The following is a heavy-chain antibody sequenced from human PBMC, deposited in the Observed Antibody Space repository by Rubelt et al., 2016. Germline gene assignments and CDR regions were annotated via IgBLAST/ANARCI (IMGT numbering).Heavy chain of an antibody. CDR1: GFTFSSYA. J-gene: IGHJ4*02. CDR3: ARGGGVVVVPAATYFDY. D-gene: IGHD2-2*01. Sequence: VQLLESGGGLVQPGGSLRLSCAASGFTFSSYAMHWVRQAPGKGLEYVSAISSNGGSTYYADSVKGRFTISRDNSKNTLYLQMNSLRAEDTAVYYCARGGGVVVVPAATYFDYWGQGTLVTVSS. CDR2: ISSNGGST. V-gene: IGHV3-64*04.